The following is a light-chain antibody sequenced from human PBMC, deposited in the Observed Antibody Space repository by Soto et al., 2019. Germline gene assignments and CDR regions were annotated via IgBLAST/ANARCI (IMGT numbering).Light chain of an antibody. Sequence: SALTQPASVSGSPGQSITISCTGTSGDIGVFSHVSWYQHLPGKAPKLMIYEVSNRPSGVSNRFSGSKSGNTASLTISGLQAEDEADYYCSSYTRSDTLAFGGGTKLTVL. V-gene: IGLV2-14*01. CDR1: SGDIGVFSH. CDR3: SSYTRSDTLA. J-gene: IGLJ2*01. CDR2: EVS.